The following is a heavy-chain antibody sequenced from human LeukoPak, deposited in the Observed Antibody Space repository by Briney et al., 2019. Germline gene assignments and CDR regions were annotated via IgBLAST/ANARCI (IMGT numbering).Heavy chain of an antibody. CDR3: ARVLDLSKRGLDAFDI. J-gene: IGHJ3*02. D-gene: IGHD3-16*01. CDR1: GGSISSYF. CDR2: VYYSGST. Sequence: SETLSLTCTVSGGSISSYFWSWIRQPPGKGLEWIGYVYYSGSTSYNPSLKSRVTISVDTSEKQFSLKLSSATAADTAVYYCARVLDLSKRGLDAFDIWGQGTMVTVSS. V-gene: IGHV4-59*01.